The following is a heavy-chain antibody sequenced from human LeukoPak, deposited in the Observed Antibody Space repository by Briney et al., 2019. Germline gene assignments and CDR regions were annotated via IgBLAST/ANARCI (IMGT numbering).Heavy chain of an antibody. Sequence: GGSPRLSCVAPGFTFSSYWMHWVRQVPGKGLVWVSHINNDGSDTTYADSVKGRFSISRDNAKSTLFLQMNSLQAEDTAIYYCVRSGGGFDYWGQGTLVTVSS. CDR2: INNDGSDT. D-gene: IGHD1-1*01. V-gene: IGHV3-74*01. CDR1: GFTFSSYW. J-gene: IGHJ4*02. CDR3: VRSGGGFDY.